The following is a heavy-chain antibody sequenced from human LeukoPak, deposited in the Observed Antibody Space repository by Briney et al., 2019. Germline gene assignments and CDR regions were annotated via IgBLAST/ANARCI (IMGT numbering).Heavy chain of an antibody. J-gene: IGHJ6*02. CDR3: AKQGYSGSYYGYYGMDV. D-gene: IGHD1-26*01. CDR1: GASVSSGSYY. Sequence: SETLSLTCNVSGASVSSGSYYWSWTRQPPGKGLEWIGYIYYSGSTNYNPSLKSRVTISVDTSKNQFSLKLSSVTAADTAVYYCAKQGYSGSYYGYYGMDVWGQGTTVTVSS. CDR2: IYYSGST. V-gene: IGHV4-61*01.